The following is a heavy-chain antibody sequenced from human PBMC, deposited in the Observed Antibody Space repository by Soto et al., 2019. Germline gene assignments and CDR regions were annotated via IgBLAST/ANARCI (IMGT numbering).Heavy chain of an antibody. CDR1: GYTFTGYY. CDR2: INPNSGGT. CDR3: ARVQRYSSSPQTYYYGMDV. Sequence: ASVKVSCKVSGYTFTGYYMHWVRQAPGQGLEWMGRINPNSGGTNYAQKFQGRVTMTRDTSISTAYMELSRLRSDDTAVYYCARVQRYSSSPQTYYYGMDVWGQGTTVTVSS. D-gene: IGHD6-6*01. V-gene: IGHV1-2*06. J-gene: IGHJ6*02.